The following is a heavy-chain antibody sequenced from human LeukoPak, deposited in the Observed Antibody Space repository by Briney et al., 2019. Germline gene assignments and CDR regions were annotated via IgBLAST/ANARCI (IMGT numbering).Heavy chain of an antibody. CDR1: GYTFTSYG. CDR2: ISSYNGNT. J-gene: IGHJ6*03. V-gene: IGHV1-18*01. Sequence: ASVKVSCKASGYTFTSYGISWVRQAPGQGLEWMGWISSYNGNTNYAQKLQGRVTMTTDTSTSTAYMELRSMRSDDTAVYYCAVGMGYSYGYRYYYYYMDVWGKGTTVTVSS. D-gene: IGHD5-18*01. CDR3: AVGMGYSYGYRYYYYYMDV.